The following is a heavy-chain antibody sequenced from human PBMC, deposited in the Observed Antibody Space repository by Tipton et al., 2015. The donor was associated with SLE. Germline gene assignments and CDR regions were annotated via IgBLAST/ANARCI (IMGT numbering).Heavy chain of an antibody. V-gene: IGHV4-39*07. J-gene: IGHJ5*02. CDR2: IYYSGRT. CDR1: GGSISLSSYY. CDR3: ARAPRTEWFDP. Sequence: LRLSCTVSGGSISLSSYYWGWIRQPPGKGLEWIGNIYYSGRTYYNPPLKSRVTISVDTSKNQFSLRLSSVTAADAAIYYCARAPRTEWFDPWGPGTLVSVSS.